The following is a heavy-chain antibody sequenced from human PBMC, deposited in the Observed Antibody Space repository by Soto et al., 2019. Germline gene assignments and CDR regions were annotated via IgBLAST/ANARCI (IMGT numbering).Heavy chain of an antibody. Sequence: QVQLQESGPGLVKPSETLSLTCTVSGGSISSYYWSWIRQPPGKGLEWIGYIYYSGSTNYNPSLKSRVTISVDTSKNQFSLKLSSVTAADTAVYYCARHESRRKVYDYHYFDYWGQGTLVTVSS. J-gene: IGHJ4*02. CDR3: ARHESRRKVYDYHYFDY. CDR2: IYYSGST. V-gene: IGHV4-59*08. D-gene: IGHD5-12*01. CDR1: GGSISSYY.